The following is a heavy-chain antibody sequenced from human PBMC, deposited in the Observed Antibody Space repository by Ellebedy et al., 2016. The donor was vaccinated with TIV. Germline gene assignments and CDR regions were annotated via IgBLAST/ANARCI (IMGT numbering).Heavy chain of an antibody. CDR1: GFTFSSHW. J-gene: IGHJ5*02. V-gene: IGHV3-74*01. CDR2: ISSDGSYT. D-gene: IGHD1-1*01. CDR3: ARDIPQRPNPARFDP. Sequence: GESLKISCTASGFTFSSHWMHWVRQAPGKGLVWVSRISSDGSYTSYADSVKGRFPISRDNAKNTLYLQMNSLRAEDTAVYYCARDIPQRPNPARFDPWGQGTLVTVSS.